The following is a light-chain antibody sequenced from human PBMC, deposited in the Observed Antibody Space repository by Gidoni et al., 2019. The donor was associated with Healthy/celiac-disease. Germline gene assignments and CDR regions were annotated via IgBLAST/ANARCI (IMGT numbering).Light chain of an antibody. CDR1: QSVSSSY. J-gene: IGKJ1*01. CDR3: QKYGSSAT. CDR2: GAS. V-gene: IGKV3-20*01. Sequence: IVLTQSPVTLSLSPGERAPLSCRASQSVSSSYVAWYQQKPGSAPRLLIYGASSRATGIPDRISGSGSGTVFTLTISRLEPEDFAVYYCQKYGSSATFGQGTKVEIK.